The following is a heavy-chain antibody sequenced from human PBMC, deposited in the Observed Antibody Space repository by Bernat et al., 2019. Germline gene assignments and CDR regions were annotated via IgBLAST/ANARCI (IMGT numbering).Heavy chain of an antibody. CDR1: GYTFTGYY. J-gene: IGHJ3*02. D-gene: IGHD4-17*01. V-gene: IGHV1-2*06. Sequence: QVQLVQSGAELKKPGASVKVSCKASGYTFTGYYMPWVRQAPGQGIEWMGRINPNRGGTNYAQNFQGRVTMPRDPSISPAYLELSRLRSDDTAVYYCASDREVYGDPDAFDIWGQGTMVTVSS. CDR3: ASDREVYGDPDAFDI. CDR2: INPNRGGT.